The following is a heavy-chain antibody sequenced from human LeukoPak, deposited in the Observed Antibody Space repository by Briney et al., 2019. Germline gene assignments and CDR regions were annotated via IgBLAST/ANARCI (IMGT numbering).Heavy chain of an antibody. CDR2: MNPNSGNT. Sequence: GASVKVSCKASGYTFTGYYMHWVRQAPGQGLEWMGWMNPNSGNTGCAQKFQGRVTITRNTSISTAYMELSSLRSEDTAVYYCARVSYDYVWGSYRRHDAFDIWGQGTMVTVSS. CDR3: ARVSYDYVWGSYRRHDAFDI. V-gene: IGHV1-8*03. CDR1: GYTFTGYY. J-gene: IGHJ3*02. D-gene: IGHD3-16*02.